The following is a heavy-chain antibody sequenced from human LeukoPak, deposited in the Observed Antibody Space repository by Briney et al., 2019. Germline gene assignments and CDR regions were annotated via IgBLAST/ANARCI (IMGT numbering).Heavy chain of an antibody. D-gene: IGHD1-1*01. Sequence: PSETLSLTCTVSGGSISTYYWSWIRQPPGKGLEWIGYIYYSGSTTYNPSLKSRVTISVDTSKNQFSLKLSSVTAADTAVYYCASQLGGTTFHWGQGTLVTVSS. CDR3: ASQLGGTTFH. CDR1: GGSISTYY. V-gene: IGHV4-59*01. J-gene: IGHJ4*02. CDR2: IYYSGST.